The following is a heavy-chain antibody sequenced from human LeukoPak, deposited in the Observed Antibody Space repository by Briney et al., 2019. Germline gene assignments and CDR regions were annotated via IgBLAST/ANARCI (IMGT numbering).Heavy chain of an antibody. CDR2: ISGSGGST. D-gene: IGHD6-19*01. V-gene: IGHV3-23*01. J-gene: IGHJ4*02. CDR3: AKDLWQWLPTGDYFDY. Sequence: GGSLRLSCAASGFTFSSYAMSWVRQAPGKGLEWVSAISGSGGSTYYADSVKGRFTISRDNSKNTLYLQMNSLRAEDTAVYYCAKDLWQWLPTGDYFDYWGQGTLVTVSS. CDR1: GFTFSSYA.